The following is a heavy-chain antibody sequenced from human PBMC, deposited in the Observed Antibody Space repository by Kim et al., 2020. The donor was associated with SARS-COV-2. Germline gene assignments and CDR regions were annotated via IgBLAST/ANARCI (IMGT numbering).Heavy chain of an antibody. CDR3: ARGSMEWELPFDY. Sequence: YAQKFQGRVTMTRDTSISTTYMELSRLTSDDTAVYYCARGSMEWELPFDYWGQGTLVTVSS. D-gene: IGHD1-26*01. J-gene: IGHJ4*02. V-gene: IGHV1-2*02.